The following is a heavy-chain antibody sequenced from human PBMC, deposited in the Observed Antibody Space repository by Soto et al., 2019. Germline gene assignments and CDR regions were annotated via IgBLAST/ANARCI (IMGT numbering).Heavy chain of an antibody. CDR3: ARDTGGYCSGGSCYYYYYYGMDV. Sequence: PGGSLRLSCAASGFTFSSYWMSWVRQAPGKGLEWVANIKQDGSEKYYVDSVKGRFTISRDNAKNSLYLQMNSLRAEDTAVYYCARDTGGYCSGGSCYYYYYYGMDVWGQGTTVTVSS. J-gene: IGHJ6*02. D-gene: IGHD2-15*01. CDR2: IKQDGSEK. CDR1: GFTFSSYW. V-gene: IGHV3-7*03.